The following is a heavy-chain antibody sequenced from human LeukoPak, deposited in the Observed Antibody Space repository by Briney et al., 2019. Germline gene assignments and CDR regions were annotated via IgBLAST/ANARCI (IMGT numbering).Heavy chain of an antibody. J-gene: IGHJ4*02. CDR2: INPSGGST. CDR3: ARAGGYDSSGYYYREPFDY. D-gene: IGHD3-22*01. CDR1: GYTFTSYY. V-gene: IGHV1-46*01. Sequence: ASVKVSCKASGYTFTSYYMHWVRQAPGQGLEWMGIINPSGGSTSYAQMFQGRVTMTRDTSTSTVYMELSSLRSEDTAVYYCARAGGYDSSGYYYREPFDYWGQGTLVTVSS.